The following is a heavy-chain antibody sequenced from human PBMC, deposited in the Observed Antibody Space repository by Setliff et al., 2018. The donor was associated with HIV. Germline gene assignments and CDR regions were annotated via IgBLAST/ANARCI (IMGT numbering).Heavy chain of an antibody. J-gene: IGHJ5*02. V-gene: IGHV3-30*04. CDR2: ISYDGSNK. CDR3: AKDFVEQQLVPWFDP. D-gene: IGHD6-13*01. Sequence: GGSLRLSCAASGFTFSGYAMHWVRQAPGKGLEWVAVISYDGSNKYYPDSVKGRFTISRDTSKDTLYLQMNSLRAEDTAVYYCAKDFVEQQLVPWFDPWGQGTLVTVSS. CDR1: GFTFSGYA.